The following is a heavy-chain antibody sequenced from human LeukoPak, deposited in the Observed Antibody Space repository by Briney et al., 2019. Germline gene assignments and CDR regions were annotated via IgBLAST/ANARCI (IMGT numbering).Heavy chain of an antibody. CDR3: ARDRVTVTTGYYYGMDV. Sequence: SETLSLTSTVSGGSISSYYWSWIRQPAGKGLEWIGRIYTSGSTNYNPSLKSRVTMSVDTSKNQFSLKLSSVTAADTAVYYCARDRVTVTTGYYYGMDVWGQGTTVTVSS. CDR2: IYTSGST. CDR1: GGSISSYY. J-gene: IGHJ6*02. D-gene: IGHD4-17*01. V-gene: IGHV4-4*07.